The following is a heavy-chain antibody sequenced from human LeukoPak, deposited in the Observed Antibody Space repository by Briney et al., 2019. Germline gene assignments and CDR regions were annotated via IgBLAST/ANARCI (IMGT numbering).Heavy chain of an antibody. D-gene: IGHD6-19*01. CDR3: AKALYLIAVAAPGDY. J-gene: IGHJ4*02. V-gene: IGHV3-23*01. CDR1: GFTVSSNY. Sequence: GGSLRLSCAASGFTVSSNYMSWVRQAPGKGLEWVSAISGSGGSTYYADSVKGRFTISRDNSKNTLYLQMNSLRAEDTAVYYCAKALYLIAVAAPGDYWGQGTLVTVSS. CDR2: ISGSGGST.